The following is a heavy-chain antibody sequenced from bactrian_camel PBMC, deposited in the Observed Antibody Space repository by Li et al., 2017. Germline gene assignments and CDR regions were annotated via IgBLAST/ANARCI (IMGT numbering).Heavy chain of an antibody. V-gene: IGHV3S53*01. D-gene: IGHD1*01. CDR2: FGAGGSS. CDR3: AAGRSYCSGDIRWGFSWTSLFAF. Sequence: HVQLVESGGGSVQAGGSLRLSCAASGDIDSTYCMGWFHQTPGKQRERVASFYFGAGGSSRYTDSVKGRFTVSRDNAKQTTYLQMKGLRPEDTAVYYCAAGRSYCSGDIRWGFSWTSLFAFWGQGTQVTVS. CDR1: GDIDSTYC. J-gene: IGHJ6*01.